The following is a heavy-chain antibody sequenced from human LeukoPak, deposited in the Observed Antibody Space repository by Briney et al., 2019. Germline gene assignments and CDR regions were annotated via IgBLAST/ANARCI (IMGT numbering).Heavy chain of an antibody. V-gene: IGHV3-30-3*01. Sequence: GGSLRLSCAASGFTFSSHAMHWVRQAPGKGLEWVAVISYDGSNEYYADSVKGRFTISRDNSKNTLYLQMHSLRVEDTAVYYCARPYSSGWYGDFDYWGQGTLVTVSS. CDR2: ISYDGSNE. CDR1: GFTFSSHA. J-gene: IGHJ4*02. D-gene: IGHD6-19*01. CDR3: ARPYSSGWYGDFDY.